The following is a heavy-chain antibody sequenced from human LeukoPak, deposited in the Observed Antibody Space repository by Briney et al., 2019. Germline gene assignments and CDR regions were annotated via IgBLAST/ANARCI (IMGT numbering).Heavy chain of an antibody. J-gene: IGHJ4*02. V-gene: IGHV5-51*01. Sequence: GESLKISCKGSGYSFTSYWIGWVRQMPGKGLEWMGIIYPGDSDTRYSPSFQGQVTISADKSISTAYLQWSSLKASDTAMYYCARHYYGSGSYYNKPFDYWGQGTQVTVSS. D-gene: IGHD3-10*01. CDR1: GYSFTSYW. CDR3: ARHYYGSGSYYNKPFDY. CDR2: IYPGDSDT.